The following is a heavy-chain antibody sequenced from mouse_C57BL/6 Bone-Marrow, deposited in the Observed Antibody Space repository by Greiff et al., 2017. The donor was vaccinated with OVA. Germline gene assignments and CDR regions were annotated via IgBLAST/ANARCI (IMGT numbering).Heavy chain of an antibody. Sequence: QVQLQQSGAELVKPGASVKLSCKASGYTFTEYTIHWVKQRSGQGLEWIGWFYPGSGSIKYNEKFKDKATLTADKSSSTVYMELSRLTSEDSAVYCCARREERSDYEYYFDYWGQGTTLTVSS. J-gene: IGHJ2*01. CDR1: GYTFTEYT. CDR3: ARREERSDYEYYFDY. V-gene: IGHV1-62-2*01. CDR2: FYPGSGSI. D-gene: IGHD2-13*01.